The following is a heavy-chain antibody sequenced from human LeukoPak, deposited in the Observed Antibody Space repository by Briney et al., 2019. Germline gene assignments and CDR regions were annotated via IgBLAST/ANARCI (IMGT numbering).Heavy chain of an antibody. CDR3: ASSSSQFDN. V-gene: IGHV4-59*01. CDR2: IYYSGST. J-gene: IGHJ4*02. D-gene: IGHD6-13*01. CDR1: GGSISSYY. Sequence: SETLSLTCTVSGGSISSYYWSWIRQPPGKGLEWIGCIYYSGSTNYNPSLKSRVTISVDTSKNQFSLKLSSVTAADTAVYYCASSSSQFDNWGQGTLVTVSS.